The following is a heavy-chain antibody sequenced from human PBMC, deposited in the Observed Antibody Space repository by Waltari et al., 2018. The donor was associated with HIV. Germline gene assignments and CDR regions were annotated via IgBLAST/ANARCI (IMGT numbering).Heavy chain of an antibody. J-gene: IGHJ5*02. Sequence: QVQLQESGPGLVKPSQTLSLTCTVSGGSISSGSYYWSWIWQPAGQGVEWIGRIYTSGNTNYNPPLKSRVTISVDTSKNQFSLKLSSVTAADTAVYYCARVLTIGYCSSTSCRGWFDPWGQGTLVTVSS. CDR2: IYTSGNT. D-gene: IGHD2-2*01. CDR3: ARVLTIGYCSSTSCRGWFDP. CDR1: GGSISSGSYY. V-gene: IGHV4-61*02.